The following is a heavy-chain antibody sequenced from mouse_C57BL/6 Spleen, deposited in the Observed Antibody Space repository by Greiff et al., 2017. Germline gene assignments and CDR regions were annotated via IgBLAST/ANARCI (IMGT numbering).Heavy chain of an antibody. V-gene: IGHV1-7*01. Sequence: QVQLKESGAELAKPGASVKLSCKASGYTFTSYWMHWVKQRPGQGLEWIGYINPSSGYTKYNQKFKDKATLTADKSASTAYMQLSSLTYEDSAVYYCARSLLITTVVGRDPWFAYWGQGTLVTVSA. CDR1: GYTFTSYW. D-gene: IGHD1-1*01. CDR2: INPSSGYT. CDR3: ARSLLITTVVGRDPWFAY. J-gene: IGHJ3*01.